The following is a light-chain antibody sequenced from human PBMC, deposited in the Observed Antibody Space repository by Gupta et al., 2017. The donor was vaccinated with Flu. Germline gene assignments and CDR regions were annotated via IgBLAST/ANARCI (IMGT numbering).Light chain of an antibody. CDR1: QGISNH. Sequence: GDRVTITCRASQGISNHLAWYQQKPGKVPKLLIYAASTLQSGVPSRFSGSGSGTDFTLTIGTLQPEDVATYYCQKYNSAPHTFGGGTKVEI. CDR3: QKYNSAPHT. CDR2: AAS. V-gene: IGKV1-27*01. J-gene: IGKJ4*01.